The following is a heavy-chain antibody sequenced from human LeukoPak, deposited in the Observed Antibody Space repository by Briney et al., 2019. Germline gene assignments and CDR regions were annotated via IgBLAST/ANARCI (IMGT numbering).Heavy chain of an antibody. CDR2: IYYSGST. Sequence: PSETLSLTCTVSGGSISSSSYYWGWIRQPPGKGLEWIGSIYYSGSTYYNPSLKSRVTTSVDTSKNQFSLKLSSVTAADTAVYYCARHGHSGYFDYWGQGTLVTVSS. CDR1: GGSISSSSYY. V-gene: IGHV4-39*01. D-gene: IGHD1-26*01. CDR3: ARHGHSGYFDY. J-gene: IGHJ4*02.